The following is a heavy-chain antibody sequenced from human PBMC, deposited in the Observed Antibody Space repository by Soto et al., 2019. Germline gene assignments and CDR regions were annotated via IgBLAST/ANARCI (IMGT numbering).Heavy chain of an antibody. CDR2: VYHTGRT. J-gene: IGHJ4*02. D-gene: IGHD3-3*01. V-gene: IGHV4-61*01. Sequence: XETLSLTCTVSGASFKSGSYSWSWIRQPPGKGLEWIGYVYHTGRTSYNPSLKSRVSISTDTSKNQFSLNLDSVTAADTAVYFCARDFAYFDSWGQGTLVTVSS. CDR3: ARDFAYFDS. CDR1: GASFKSGSYS.